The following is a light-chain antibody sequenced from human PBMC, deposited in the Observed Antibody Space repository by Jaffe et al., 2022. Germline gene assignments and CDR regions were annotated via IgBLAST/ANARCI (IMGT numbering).Light chain of an antibody. J-gene: IGKJ1*01. V-gene: IGKV1-39*01. CDR3: QQSYSTPT. CDR1: QNINNY. Sequence: DIQLTQSPSSLSASVGDRVTITCRASQNINNYLNWYQQKPGKAPKFLIYDVSNLQSGVPSRFSGSGSGTDFTLTISSLQPEDFATYYCQQSYSTPTFGQGTKVEIK. CDR2: DVS.